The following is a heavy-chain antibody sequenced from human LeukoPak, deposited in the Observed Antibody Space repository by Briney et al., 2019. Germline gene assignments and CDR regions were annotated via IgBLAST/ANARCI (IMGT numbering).Heavy chain of an antibody. CDR3: ARGVNYYGSGSYHDY. CDR2: IYYSGST. Sequence: SETLSLTCTVSGGSISSSSHYWGWIRQPPGRGLEWIGSIYYSGSTYYNPSLKSRVTISVDTSKNQFSLKLSSVTAADTAVYYCARGVNYYGSGSYHDYWGQGTLVTVSS. V-gene: IGHV4-39*01. J-gene: IGHJ4*02. CDR1: GGSISSSSHY. D-gene: IGHD3-10*01.